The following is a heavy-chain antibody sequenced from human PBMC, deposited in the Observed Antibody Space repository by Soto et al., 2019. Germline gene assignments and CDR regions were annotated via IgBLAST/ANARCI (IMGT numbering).Heavy chain of an antibody. CDR2: ISWNSGSI. Sequence: GGSLRLSCAASGFTFDDYAMHWVRQAPGKGLEWVSGISWNSGSIGYADSVKGRFTISRDNAKNSLYLQMNSLRAEDTALYYCVRENYDSSGGNWGQGTLVTVSS. D-gene: IGHD3-22*01. CDR1: GFTFDDYA. CDR3: VRENYDSSGGN. V-gene: IGHV3-9*01. J-gene: IGHJ4*02.